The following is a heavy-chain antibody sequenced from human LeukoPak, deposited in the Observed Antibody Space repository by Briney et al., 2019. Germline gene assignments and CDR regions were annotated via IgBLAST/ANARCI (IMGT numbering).Heavy chain of an antibody. Sequence: GGSLRLSCAASEFTFSNYAMHWVRQAPGKGLEWVSFIRYEGINKYYADSVKGRFTISRDNSKNTLYLQMNSLRAEDTAVYYCAKDLPSYDILTGYSALDYWGQGTLVTVSS. CDR3: AKDLPSYDILTGYSALDY. J-gene: IGHJ4*02. V-gene: IGHV3-30*02. CDR2: IRYEGINK. D-gene: IGHD3-9*01. CDR1: EFTFSNYA.